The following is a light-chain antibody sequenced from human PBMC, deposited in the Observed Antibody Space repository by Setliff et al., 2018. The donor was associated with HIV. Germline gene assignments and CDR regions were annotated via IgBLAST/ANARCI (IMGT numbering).Light chain of an antibody. J-gene: IGLJ1*01. Sequence: QSVLTQPASVSGSPGQSITISCTGTSDNFGSYNLVSWYQQHPGKAPKLMIYEGTKRTSGVSNRFSGSKSGNTASLTISGLQAEDEADYYCCSYAGTNILYVFGTGTKSPS. CDR3: CSYAGTNILYV. V-gene: IGLV2-23*01. CDR1: SDNFGSYNL. CDR2: EGT.